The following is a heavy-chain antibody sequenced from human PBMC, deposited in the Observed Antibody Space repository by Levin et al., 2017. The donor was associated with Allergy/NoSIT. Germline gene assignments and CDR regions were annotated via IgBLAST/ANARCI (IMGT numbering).Heavy chain of an antibody. D-gene: IGHD6-13*01. V-gene: IGHV4-31*03. CDR2: IYYTGTT. CDR3: AKARAVAGNFDS. Sequence: SQTPSLTCTVSGDSMPSGGDYWSWIRQHPVKGLEWIGYIYYTGTTYYNPSLNSRLVLSVDPSKNQFSLNLSSVTAADTAIYYCAKARAVAGNFDSWGQGTLVTVTS. J-gene: IGHJ4*02. CDR1: GDSMPSGGDY.